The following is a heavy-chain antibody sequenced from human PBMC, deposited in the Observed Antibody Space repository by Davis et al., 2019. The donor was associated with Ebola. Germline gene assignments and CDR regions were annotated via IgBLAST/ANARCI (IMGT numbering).Heavy chain of an antibody. CDR3: ARGGDSNYPYYYYGMDV. D-gene: IGHD4-11*01. CDR1: GYTFTGYY. J-gene: IGHJ6*02. V-gene: IGHV1-2*05. CDR2: INPNSGGT. Sequence: ASVKVSCKASGYTFTGYYMHWVRQAPGQGLEWMGRINPNSGGTHYAQKFQGRVTMTRDTSISTAYMELSRLRSDDTVVYYCARGGDSNYPYYYYGMDVWGQGTTVTVSS.